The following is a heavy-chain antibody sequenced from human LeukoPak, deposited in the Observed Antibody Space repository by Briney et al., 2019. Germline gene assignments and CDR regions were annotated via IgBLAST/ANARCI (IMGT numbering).Heavy chain of an antibody. V-gene: IGHV4-34*01. CDR2: INHSGST. J-gene: IGHJ4*02. CDR3: ASMVREVIRAPNVVDY. CDR1: GGSFSGYY. D-gene: IGHD3-10*01. Sequence: SETLSLTCAVYGGSFSGYYWSWIRQPPGKGLGWIGEINHSGSTNYNPSLKSRVTISVDTSKNQFSLKLSSVTAADTAVYYCASMVREVIRAPNVVDYWGQGTLVTVSS.